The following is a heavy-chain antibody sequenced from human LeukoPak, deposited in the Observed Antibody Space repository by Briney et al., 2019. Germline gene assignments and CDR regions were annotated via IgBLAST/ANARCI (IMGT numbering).Heavy chain of an antibody. CDR2: LSSYNGNK. CDR1: GYPFTSYG. V-gene: IGHV1-18*01. D-gene: IGHD3-3*01. J-gene: IGHJ6*02. Sequence: GASVKVSCKASGYPFTSYGIGWVRPAPGQGLAWMGWLSSYNGNKNYAQKLQGRVTMTTDTSTSTAYMELRSLRSDDTAVYYCARDLYDFWSGYYSPPRRSNYGMDVWGQGTTVTVSS. CDR3: ARDLYDFWSGYYSPPRRSNYGMDV.